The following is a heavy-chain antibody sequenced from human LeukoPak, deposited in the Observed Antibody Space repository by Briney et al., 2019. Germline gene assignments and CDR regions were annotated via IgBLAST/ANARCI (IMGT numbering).Heavy chain of an antibody. CDR3: ARHSTFDY. CDR1: GASISSYY. V-gene: IGHV4-59*08. CDR2: IYYSGST. Sequence: SETLSLTCTVSGASISSYYWSWIRQPPGKGLEWNGYIYYSGSTNYNPSLKSRVTISVDTSKNQFSLKLSSVIGADTAVYYCARHSTFDYWGQGTLVTVSS. J-gene: IGHJ4*02.